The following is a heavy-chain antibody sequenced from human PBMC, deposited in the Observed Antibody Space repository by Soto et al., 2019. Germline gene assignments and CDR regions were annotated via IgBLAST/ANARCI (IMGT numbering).Heavy chain of an antibody. D-gene: IGHD2-15*01. CDR3: ARVRRWWLAFDY. V-gene: IGHV1-8*01. CDR2: MNPNSGNT. CDR1: GYTFTSYD. J-gene: IGHJ4*02. Sequence: QVQLVQSGAEVKKPGASVKVSCKASGYTFTSYDINWVRQATGQGLEWMGWMNPNSGNTGYAQKFQGRVTMTRNTAKSTAYMELSSLRSEDTAVYYCARVRRWWLAFDYWGQGTLVTVSS.